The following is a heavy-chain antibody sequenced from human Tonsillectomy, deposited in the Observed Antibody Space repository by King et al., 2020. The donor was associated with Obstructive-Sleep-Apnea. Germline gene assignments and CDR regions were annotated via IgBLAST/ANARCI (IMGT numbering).Heavy chain of an antibody. J-gene: IGHJ4*02. CDR2: ISYDGSAK. Sequence: VQLVESGGGGVQPGRSLRLSFAASGFTFSGYGIHWVRQAPGEGLEWVAVISYDGSAKYYIYSVKGRCTISRDNSKNTQDLQMNSLRAEDTAVYYCAKDSGASYYGSGSYFDYWGQGTLVTVSS. V-gene: IGHV3-30*18. D-gene: IGHD3-10*01. CDR3: AKDSGASYYGSGSYFDY. CDR1: GFTFSGYG.